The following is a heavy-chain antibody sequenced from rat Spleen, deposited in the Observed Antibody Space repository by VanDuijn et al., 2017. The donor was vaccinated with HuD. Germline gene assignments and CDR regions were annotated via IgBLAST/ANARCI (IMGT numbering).Heavy chain of an antibody. Sequence: EVQLVESGGGLVQPGRSMKLSCAVSGFTFSNYAMAWVRQAPKKGLEWVATIIYDGSSTYYRDSVKGRFTLSRDNAKNTLYLQMDSLRSEDTATYYCARRHYGYTDYFDYWGQGVMVTVSS. CDR3: ARRHYGYTDYFDY. CDR2: IIYDGSST. CDR1: GFTFSNYA. D-gene: IGHD1-9*01. V-gene: IGHV5-7*01. J-gene: IGHJ2*01.